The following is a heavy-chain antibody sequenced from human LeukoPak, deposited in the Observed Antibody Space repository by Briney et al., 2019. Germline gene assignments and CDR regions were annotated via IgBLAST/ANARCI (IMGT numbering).Heavy chain of an antibody. CDR3: ARDAGPYGSGSYSRY. V-gene: IGHV3-7*01. CDR1: GFTFSSYW. Sequence: PGGSLRLSCAASGFTFSSYWMSWVRQAPGKGLEWVANIKQDGSEKYYVDSVKGRFTISRDNAKNSLYLQMNSLRAEDTAVYHCARDAGPYGSGSYSRYWGQGTLVTVSS. CDR2: IKQDGSEK. D-gene: IGHD3-10*01. J-gene: IGHJ4*02.